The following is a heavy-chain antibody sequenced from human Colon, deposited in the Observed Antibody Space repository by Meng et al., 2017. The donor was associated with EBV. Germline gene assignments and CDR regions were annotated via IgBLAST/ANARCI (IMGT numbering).Heavy chain of an antibody. Sequence: QFPEPGLGLVTPSQTPSLSRAVLGDSLTSGDYPWTWFRQPPGEGLEWIGYIYHGVNIYYTPSLRSRVTISVDKSRNQFSLKLTSVSAADTAVYYCVRDTRRGGGWFDPWGQGTLVTVSS. CDR1: GDSLTSGDYP. CDR3: VRDTRRGGGWFDP. D-gene: IGHD3-10*01. V-gene: IGHV4-30-2*01. J-gene: IGHJ5*02. CDR2: IYHGVNI.